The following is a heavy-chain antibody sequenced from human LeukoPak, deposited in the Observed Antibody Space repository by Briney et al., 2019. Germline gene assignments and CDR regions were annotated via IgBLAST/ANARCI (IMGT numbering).Heavy chain of an antibody. D-gene: IGHD3-3*01. J-gene: IGHJ4*02. CDR2: IRYDGSNK. V-gene: IGHV3-30*02. Sequence: GGSLRLSCAASGFTFSSYGMHWVRQAPGKGLEWVAFIRYDGSNKYYADSVKGRFTISRDNSKNTLYLQMNSLRAEDTAVYYCAKDELPGRHVLEWLPPNLDYWGQGTLVTVSS. CDR3: AKDELPGRHVLEWLPPNLDY. CDR1: GFTFSSYG.